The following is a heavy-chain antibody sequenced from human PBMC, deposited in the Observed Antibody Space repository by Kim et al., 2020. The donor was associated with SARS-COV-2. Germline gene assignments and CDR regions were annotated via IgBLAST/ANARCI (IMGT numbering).Heavy chain of an antibody. D-gene: IGHD3-22*01. CDR1: GYTFTSYG. CDR3: ARENYYDSSGYYFLDAFDI. CDR2: ISAYNGNT. V-gene: IGHV1-18*01. J-gene: IGHJ3*02. Sequence: ASVKVSCKASGYTFTSYGISWVRQAPGQGLEWMGWISAYNGNTNYAQKLQGRVTMTTDTSTSTAYMELRSLRSDDTAVYYCARENYYDSSGYYFLDAFDIWGQGTMVTVSS.